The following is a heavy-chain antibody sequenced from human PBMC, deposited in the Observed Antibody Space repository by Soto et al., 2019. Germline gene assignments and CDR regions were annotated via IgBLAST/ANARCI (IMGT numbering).Heavy chain of an antibody. V-gene: IGHV3-30*03. D-gene: IGHD3-10*01. CDR1: GFPFTSYG. CDR3: VGGQFYFDY. J-gene: IGHJ4*02. CDR2: ISYDGTNK. Sequence: QVQLVESGGGVVQTGRSLRLSCAASGFPFTSYGMHWVREGPGKGLEWLAVISYDGTNKFYADSVKGRFTISRDNSKNTLYLQMNSLRPEDTALYYCVGGQFYFDYRGQGTLVIVSS.